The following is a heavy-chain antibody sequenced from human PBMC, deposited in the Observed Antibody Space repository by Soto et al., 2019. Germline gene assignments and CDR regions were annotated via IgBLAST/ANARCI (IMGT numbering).Heavy chain of an antibody. Sequence: GASVKVSCKASGYSFTSLDINWVRQTAGQGLEWMGWMQPSTGRTGYAQKFQGRVTMTRDTSINTAYMELTTLTSDDTAFYYCARGVSAGVDYWGQGILVTVSS. CDR2: MQPSTGRT. CDR3: ARGVSAGVDY. V-gene: IGHV1-8*01. J-gene: IGHJ4*02. CDR1: GYSFTSLD. D-gene: IGHD1-26*01.